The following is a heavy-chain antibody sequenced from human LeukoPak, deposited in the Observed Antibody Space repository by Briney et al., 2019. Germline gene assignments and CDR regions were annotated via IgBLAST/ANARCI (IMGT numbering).Heavy chain of an antibody. CDR3: ARDSGLRFLEWLLDY. Sequence: GSSVKVSCKASGGTFSSYAISWVRQAPGQGLEWVGGIIHIFGTANYAQKYQGRVTSTSDESTSTGYMELSSLRSEDTAVYYCARDSGLRFLEWLLDYWGQGTLVTVSS. CDR2: IIHIFGTA. CDR1: GGTFSSYA. V-gene: IGHV1-69*01. D-gene: IGHD3-3*01. J-gene: IGHJ4*02.